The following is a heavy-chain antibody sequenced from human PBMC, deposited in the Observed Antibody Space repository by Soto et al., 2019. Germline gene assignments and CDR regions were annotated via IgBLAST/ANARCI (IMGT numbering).Heavy chain of an antibody. V-gene: IGHV6-1*01. D-gene: IGHD3-10*01. CDR3: ARTLRGRGVKYFDD. Sequence: QAQLQQSGLGLVKPSQTLSLSCAISGDSVSNNSVAWNWVRQSPSRGLEWLGRTYYRSKWHYDYAPSVRSRITINPDTSKNHFSLQLNSVSPEDAAVYYCARTLRGRGVKYFDDWGQGTLVTVSS. J-gene: IGHJ4*02. CDR1: GDSVSNNSVA. CDR2: TYYRSKWHY.